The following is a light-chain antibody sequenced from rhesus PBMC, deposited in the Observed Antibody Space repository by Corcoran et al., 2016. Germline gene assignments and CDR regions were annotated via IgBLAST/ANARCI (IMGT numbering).Light chain of an antibody. CDR1: QSINSW. CDR2: KAS. CDR3: RQYSTRALT. V-gene: IGKV1-22*01. Sequence: DIQMTQSPSSLSASVGDSVTITCRASQSINSWLDWYQQKPGKAPRLLMYKASSLESGVPSRFRGSGSWTDFTLTIRSLQPEDFATYYCRQYSTRALTFGGGTKVEVK. J-gene: IGKJ4*01.